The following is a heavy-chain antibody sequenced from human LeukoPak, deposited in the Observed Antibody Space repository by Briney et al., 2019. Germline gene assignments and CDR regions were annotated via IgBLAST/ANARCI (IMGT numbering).Heavy chain of an antibody. D-gene: IGHD3-10*01. V-gene: IGHV4-61*02. J-gene: IGHJ5*02. CDR2: FYASGST. CDR1: GGSISSGGYF. Sequence: PSETLSLTCTVSGGSISSGGYFWSWIRQPAGKGLEWIGRFYASGSTNYNPSLQSRVTISADTSKNQFSLKLTSVTAADTAVYYCARAPKAMVRGVLKNWFDPWGQGTLVTVSS. CDR3: ARAPKAMVRGVLKNWFDP.